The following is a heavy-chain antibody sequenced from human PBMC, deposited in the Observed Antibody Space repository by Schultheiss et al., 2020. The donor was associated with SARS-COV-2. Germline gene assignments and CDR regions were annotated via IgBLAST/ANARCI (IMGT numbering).Heavy chain of an antibody. CDR2: ISVHGRGT. D-gene: IGHD5-18*01. CDR3: GAPEIQLWRDY. CDR1: GFTFSTSV. J-gene: IGHJ4*02. Sequence: GGSLRLSCVASGFTFSTSVMHWVRQAPGKGLEWVSGISVHGRGTYYADSVKGRLIISRDNSKNTLYLQLNSLRAEDTAVYYCGAPEIQLWRDYWGQGTLVTVSS. V-gene: IGHV3-23*01.